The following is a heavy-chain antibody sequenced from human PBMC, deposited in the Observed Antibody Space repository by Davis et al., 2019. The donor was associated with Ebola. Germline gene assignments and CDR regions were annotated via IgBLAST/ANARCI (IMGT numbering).Heavy chain of an antibody. J-gene: IGHJ4*02. CDR3: AKIGIRHSGDY. Sequence: PGGSLRPSCTAPGLTFSSHVWYWGRQASGRGLEWIAASDTELNTNHADSVKGRFTISRDHSRNTVFLQMNSLRVEDTAVYYCAKIGIRHSGDYWGQGTLVTVSS. V-gene: IGHV3-23*01. D-gene: IGHD1-26*01. CDR2: ASDTELNT. CDR1: GLTFSSHV.